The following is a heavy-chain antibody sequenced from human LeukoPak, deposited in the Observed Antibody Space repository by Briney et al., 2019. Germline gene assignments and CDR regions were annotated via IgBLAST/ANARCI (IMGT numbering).Heavy chain of an antibody. D-gene: IGHD3-3*01. Sequence: ASVKVSCKASGYTFTSYGISWVRQAPGQGLEWMGWISAYNGNTNYAQKLQGRVTMTTDTSTSTAYMELRSLRSDDTAVYYCARKNYHFWSGYYYGMDVWGQGTTVTVSS. CDR1: GYTFTSYG. CDR2: ISAYNGNT. CDR3: ARKNYHFWSGYYYGMDV. J-gene: IGHJ6*02. V-gene: IGHV1-18*01.